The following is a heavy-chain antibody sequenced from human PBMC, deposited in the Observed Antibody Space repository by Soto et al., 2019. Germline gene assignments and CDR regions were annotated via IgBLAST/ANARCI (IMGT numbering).Heavy chain of an antibody. Sequence: ASVKVSCTASGYTFTSYGISWVRQAPGQGLEWMGWISAYNGNTNYAQKLQGRVTMTTDTSTSTAYMELRSLRSDDTAVYYCARGRQQEYYYYYYMDVWGKGTTVTVSS. J-gene: IGHJ6*03. CDR2: ISAYNGNT. CDR1: GYTFTSYG. V-gene: IGHV1-18*01. CDR3: ARGRQQEYYYYYYMDV. D-gene: IGHD6-13*01.